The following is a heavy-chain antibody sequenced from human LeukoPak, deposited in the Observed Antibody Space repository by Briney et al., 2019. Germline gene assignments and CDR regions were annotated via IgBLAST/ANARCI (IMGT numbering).Heavy chain of an antibody. V-gene: IGHV4-59*01. Sequence: SETLSLTCTVSGGSISSYYWSWIRQPPGKGLEWIGYIYYSGSTNYNPSLKSRVTMSVDTSKNQFSLKLTSVTAADTAVYYCARYDFNKYFDYWGQGILVTVSS. CDR1: GGSISSYY. CDR3: ARYDFNKYFDY. CDR2: IYYSGST. D-gene: IGHD3-3*01. J-gene: IGHJ4*02.